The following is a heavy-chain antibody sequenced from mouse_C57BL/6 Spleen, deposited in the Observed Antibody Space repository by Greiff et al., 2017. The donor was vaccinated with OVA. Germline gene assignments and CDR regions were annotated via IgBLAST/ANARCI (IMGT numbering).Heavy chain of an antibody. CDR1: GYTFTSYW. CDR3: ARGTAQAHAMDY. J-gene: IGHJ4*01. CDR2: IDPSDSYT. D-gene: IGHD3-2*02. Sequence: QVQLQQPGAELVRPGTSVKLSCKASGYTFTSYWMHWVKQRPGQGLEWIGVIDPSDSYTNYNQKFKGKATLTVDTSSSTAYMQLSSLTSEDSAVYYCARGTAQAHAMDYWGQGTSVTVSS. V-gene: IGHV1-59*01.